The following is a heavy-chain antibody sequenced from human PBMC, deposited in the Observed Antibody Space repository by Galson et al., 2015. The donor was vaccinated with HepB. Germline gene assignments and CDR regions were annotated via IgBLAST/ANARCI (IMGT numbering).Heavy chain of an antibody. V-gene: IGHV1-69*13. D-gene: IGHD5-24*01. Sequence: SVKVSCKASGGTFSSYAINWVRQAPGQGLEWMGGIIPIFGTANYAQKFQGRVTITADESTSTAYMELSSLRSEDTAVYYCASGDEEMASPPAWDYWGQRTLVTVSS. CDR3: ASGDEEMASPPAWDY. CDR2: IIPIFGTA. CDR1: GGTFSSYA. J-gene: IGHJ4*02.